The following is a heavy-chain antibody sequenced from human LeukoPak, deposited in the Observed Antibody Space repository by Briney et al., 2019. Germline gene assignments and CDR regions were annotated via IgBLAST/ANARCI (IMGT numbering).Heavy chain of an antibody. J-gene: IGHJ4*02. V-gene: IGHV3-30*02. CDR3: ATDPPAVASRSDYFDY. CDR2: IRFDGSTK. CDR1: GFPFSSYG. D-gene: IGHD6-19*01. Sequence: PGGSLRLSCAASGFPFSSYGMHWVRQAPGKGLEWVAFIRFDGSTKYYADSVKGRFTLSRDNSKNTLFLQMNSLRAEDTAVYYCATDPPAVASRSDYFDYWGQGTLVTVSS.